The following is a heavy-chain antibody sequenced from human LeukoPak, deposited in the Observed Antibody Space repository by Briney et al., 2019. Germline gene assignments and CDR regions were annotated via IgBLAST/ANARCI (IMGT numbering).Heavy chain of an antibody. CDR2: ISSSSSYI. V-gene: IGHV3-21*01. CDR1: GFTFSSYS. D-gene: IGHD1-26*01. Sequence: GGSLRLSCAASGFTFSSYSMNWVRQAPGKGLEWVSSISSSSSYIYYADSVKGRFTISRDSAKNSLYLQMNSLRAEDTAVYYCARGVGATTLSWFDPWGQGTLVTVSS. J-gene: IGHJ5*02. CDR3: ARGVGATTLSWFDP.